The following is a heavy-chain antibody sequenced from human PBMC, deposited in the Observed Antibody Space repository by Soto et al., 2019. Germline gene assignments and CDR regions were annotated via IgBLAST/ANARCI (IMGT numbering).Heavy chain of an antibody. CDR3: AKPSESVSSALFDS. CDR1: GFTFDDST. J-gene: IGHJ4*02. Sequence: GGSLRLSCAASGFTFDDSTMHWVRQAPGKGLEWVSFITWDGSSTDYADSVKGRFTISRDNTKSSLYLQMNSLRTEDTALYYCAKPSESVSSALFDSWGPGTLVTVSS. V-gene: IGHV3-43*01. CDR2: ITWDGSST. D-gene: IGHD6-6*01.